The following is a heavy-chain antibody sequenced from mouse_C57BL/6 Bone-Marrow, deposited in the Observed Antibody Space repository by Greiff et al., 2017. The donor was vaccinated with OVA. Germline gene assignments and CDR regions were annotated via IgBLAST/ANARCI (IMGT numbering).Heavy chain of an antibody. CDR3: ARLSLDY. Sequence: EVQLQQSGPELVKPGASVKISCKASGYTFTDYYMNWVKQSHGKSLEWIGDINPNNGGTSYNQKFKGKATLTVDKSSSTAYMELRSLTSEDSAVYYCARLSLDYWGRGTTLTVSS. CDR1: GYTFTDYY. V-gene: IGHV1-26*01. CDR2: INPNNGGT. J-gene: IGHJ2*01.